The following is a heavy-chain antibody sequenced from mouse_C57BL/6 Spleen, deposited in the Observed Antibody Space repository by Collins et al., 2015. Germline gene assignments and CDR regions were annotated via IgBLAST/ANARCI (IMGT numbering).Heavy chain of an antibody. Sequence: QVTLKESGPGILQPSQTLSLTCSFSGFSLNTFGMGVGWIRQPSGKGLEWLAHIWWDDDKYYNPALKSRLTISKATSKNQVFLKIANVDTADTATYYCARIYYYGSYWYFDVWGTGTTVTVSS. V-gene: IGHV8-8*01. CDR2: IWWDDDK. CDR1: GFSLNTFGMG. CDR3: ARIYYYGSYWYFDV. J-gene: IGHJ1*03. D-gene: IGHD1-1*01.